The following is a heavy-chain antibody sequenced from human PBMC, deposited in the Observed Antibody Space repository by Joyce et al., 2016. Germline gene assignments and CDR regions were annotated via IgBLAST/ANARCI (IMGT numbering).Heavy chain of an antibody. CDR2: INHSGSP. J-gene: IGHJ6*02. V-gene: IGHV4-34*01. CDR1: GGSFSGYS. D-gene: IGHD2-2*01. Sequence: QVQLQQWGAGLLKPSETLSLTCAVYGGSFSGYSCSWIRQPPGKGLEWIGEINHSGSPSYNQALKSRVTISVDTSKNQFSLKLSSVTAADTEVYYCARGMGGYCNNARCSSGRHKVPTLMKYSYYYGLDVWGQGTTVTVSS. CDR3: ARGMGGYCNNARCSSGRHKVPTLMKYSYYYGLDV.